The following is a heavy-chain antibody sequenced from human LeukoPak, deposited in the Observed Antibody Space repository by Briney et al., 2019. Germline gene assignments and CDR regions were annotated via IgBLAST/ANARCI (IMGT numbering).Heavy chain of an antibody. V-gene: IGHV4-4*07. J-gene: IGHJ6*03. D-gene: IGHD5-12*01. CDR1: GGSISSYY. Sequence: SETLSLTCTVSGGSISSYYWSWIRQPAGKGLEWIGRIYTSGSTNYNPSLKSRVTISVDTSKNQFSLKLSSVTAADTAVYYCARDGGYSGYSLGSYYMDVWGKGTTVTVSS. CDR2: IYTSGST. CDR3: ARDGGYSGYSLGSYYMDV.